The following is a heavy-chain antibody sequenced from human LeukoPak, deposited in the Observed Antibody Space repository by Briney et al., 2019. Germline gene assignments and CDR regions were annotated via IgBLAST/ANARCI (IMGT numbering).Heavy chain of an antibody. D-gene: IGHD6-19*01. V-gene: IGHV1-46*01. CDR1: GYTFTSYG. J-gene: IGHJ4*02. Sequence: ASVKVSCKASGYTFTSYGISWVRQAPGQGLEWMGIINPSGGSTDYAQKFQGRVTMTRDTSTSTIYMELSSLRSEDTAVYYCARGGRSGGGDHWGQGTLVTVSS. CDR3: ARGGRSGGGDH. CDR2: INPSGGST.